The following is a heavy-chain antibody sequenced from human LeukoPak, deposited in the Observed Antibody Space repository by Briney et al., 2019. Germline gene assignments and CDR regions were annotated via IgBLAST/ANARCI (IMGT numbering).Heavy chain of an antibody. Sequence: GASVKVSCKASGGTFSNYAISWVRQAPGQGLEWMGIINPSGGSTSYAQKFQGRVTMTRDTSTSTVYMELSSLRSEDTAVYYCARDGDCGGDCYSDYWGQGTLVTVSS. CDR3: ARDGDCGGDCYSDY. CDR1: GGTFSNYA. V-gene: IGHV1-46*01. D-gene: IGHD2-21*02. CDR2: INPSGGST. J-gene: IGHJ4*02.